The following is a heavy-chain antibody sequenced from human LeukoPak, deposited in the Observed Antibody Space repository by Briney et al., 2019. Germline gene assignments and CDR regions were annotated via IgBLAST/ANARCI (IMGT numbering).Heavy chain of an antibody. D-gene: IGHD3-22*01. CDR3: ARLNYYDSSGYLDAFDM. CDR1: GGSFSGYY. Sequence: SETLSLICAVYGGSFSGYYWSWIRQPPGKGLEWIGEINHSGSTNYNPSLKSRVTISVDTSKNQFSLKLSSVTAADTAVYYCARLNYYDSSGYLDAFDMWGQGTMVTVSS. V-gene: IGHV4-34*01. J-gene: IGHJ3*02. CDR2: INHSGST.